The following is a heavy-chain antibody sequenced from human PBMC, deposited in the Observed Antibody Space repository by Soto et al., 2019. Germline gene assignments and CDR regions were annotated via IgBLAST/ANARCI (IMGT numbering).Heavy chain of an antibody. CDR3: ARGLPYYYDSSGYYLFDY. J-gene: IGHJ4*02. CDR1: GGTFSSYA. CDR2: IIPIFGTA. D-gene: IGHD3-22*01. Sequence: ASVKVSCKASGGTFSSYAISWVRQAPGQGLEWMGGIIPIFGTANYAQKFQGRVTITADKSTSTAYMELSSLRSEDTAVYYCARGLPYYYDSSGYYLFDYWGQGTLVTVSS. V-gene: IGHV1-69*06.